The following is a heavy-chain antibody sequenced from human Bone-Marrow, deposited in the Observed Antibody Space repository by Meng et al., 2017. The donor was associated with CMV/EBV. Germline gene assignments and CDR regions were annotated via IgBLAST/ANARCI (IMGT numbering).Heavy chain of an antibody. V-gene: IGHV3-73*01. J-gene: IGHJ4*02. CDR3: TTGGRDGSGIDY. CDR1: GFTFSGSA. Sequence: GESLKISCAASGFTFSGSAMHWVRQASGKGLEWVGRIRSKANSYATGYAASVKDRFTISRDDSKNTAYLQMNSLKIEDTAEYYCTTGGRDGSGIDYWGQGTLVTVSS. CDR2: IRSKANSYAT. D-gene: IGHD3-10*01.